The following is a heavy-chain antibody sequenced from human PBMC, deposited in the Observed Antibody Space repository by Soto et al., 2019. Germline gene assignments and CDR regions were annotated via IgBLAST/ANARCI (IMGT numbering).Heavy chain of an antibody. CDR1: GGTFSSYA. CDR2: IIPIFGTA. D-gene: IGHD3-22*01. V-gene: IGHV1-69*06. Sequence: QVQLVQSGAEVKKPGSSVKVSCKASGGTFSSYAISWVRQAPGQGLEWMGGIIPIFGTANYAQKCQGRVTITADNSTSTAYMELSSLRSEDKAVYYCARDQYYYDSSGYYYGEGSYFDYWGQGTLVTVSS. CDR3: ARDQYYYDSSGYYYGEGSYFDY. J-gene: IGHJ4*02.